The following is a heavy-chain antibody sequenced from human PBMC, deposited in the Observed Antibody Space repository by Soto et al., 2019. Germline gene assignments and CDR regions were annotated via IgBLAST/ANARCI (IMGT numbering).Heavy chain of an antibody. CDR1: GFTVSGNY. J-gene: IGHJ4*02. V-gene: IGHV3-53*02. Sequence: EVQLVETGGGLIQLGGSLRLSCAASGFTVSGNYMSWVRQAPGKGPEWVSVIYNGGGTYYADSVKGRFTISRDNSKNTLYLQMNSLRAEDTAVYYCASTRGSSYDYWGQGTLVTVSS. D-gene: IGHD6-6*01. CDR3: ASTRGSSYDY. CDR2: IYNGGGT.